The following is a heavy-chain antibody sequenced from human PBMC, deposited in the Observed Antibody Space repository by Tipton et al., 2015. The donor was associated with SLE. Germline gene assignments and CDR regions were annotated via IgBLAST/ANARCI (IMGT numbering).Heavy chain of an antibody. Sequence: TLSLTCTVSGGSISSSTHYWGWIRQPPGKGLEWIGSIYHSGSTYYNPSPKSRVTILVDTSKNQFSLKLSSVTAADTAVYHCARRRYYGSGSYLYYFDYWGQGTLVTVSS. V-gene: IGHV4-39*07. CDR1: GGSISSSTHY. D-gene: IGHD3-10*01. CDR2: IYHSGST. J-gene: IGHJ4*02. CDR3: ARRRYYGSGSYLYYFDY.